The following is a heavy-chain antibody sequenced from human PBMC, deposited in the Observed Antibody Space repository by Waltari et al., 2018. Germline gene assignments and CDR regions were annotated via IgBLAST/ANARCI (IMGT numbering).Heavy chain of an antibody. CDR1: GFTVSSNY. J-gene: IGHJ6*02. CDR2: IYSGGST. Sequence: EVQLVESGGGLIQPGGSLRLSCAASGFTVSSNYMSWVRQAPGKGLEGVSIIYSGGSTYYADAVKGRFTISRDNSKNTLYLQMNSLRADDTAVYYCARDTYYYGMDFWGQGTTVTVSS. V-gene: IGHV3-53*01. CDR3: ARDTYYYGMDF.